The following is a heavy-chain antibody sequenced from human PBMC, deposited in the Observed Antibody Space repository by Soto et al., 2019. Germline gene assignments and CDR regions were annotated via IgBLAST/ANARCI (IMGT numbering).Heavy chain of an antibody. CDR2: INAGNGNT. J-gene: IGHJ3*02. Sequence: ASVKVSCKASGYTFTSYAMHWVRQAPGQRLEWMGWINAGNGNTKYSQKFQGRVTMTRDTSTSTAYMELRSLRSDDTAVYYCARDQVPVFLWFGDFLHDAYAIWGQGSMVPVS. V-gene: IGHV1-3*01. CDR1: GYTFTSYA. D-gene: IGHD3-10*01. CDR3: ARDQVPVFLWFGDFLHDAYAI.